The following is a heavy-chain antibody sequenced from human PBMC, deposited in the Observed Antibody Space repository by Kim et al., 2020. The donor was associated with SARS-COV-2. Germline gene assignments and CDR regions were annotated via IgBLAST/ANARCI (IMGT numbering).Heavy chain of an antibody. V-gene: IGHV3-74*01. D-gene: IGHD3-3*01. CDR3: ATEGYYDFWSGYAYYYYGMDV. Sequence: GGSLRLSCAASGFTFSSYWMHWVRQAPGKGLVWVSRINSDGSSTSYADSVKGRFTISRDNAKNTLYLQMNSLRAEDTAVYYCATEGYYDFWSGYAYYYYGMDVWGQGTTVTVSS. CDR2: INSDGSST. CDR1: GFTFSSYW. J-gene: IGHJ6*02.